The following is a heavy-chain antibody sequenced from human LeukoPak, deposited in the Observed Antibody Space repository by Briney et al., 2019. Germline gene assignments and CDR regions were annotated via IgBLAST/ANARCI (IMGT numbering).Heavy chain of an antibody. CDR1: GGTFSSYA. D-gene: IGHD6-19*01. CDR3: ARGISSGPYYYYYMDV. Sequence: GASVKVSCKASGGTFSSYAIRWVRQAPGQGLEWMGGIIPIFGTANYAQKFQGRVTITTDESTSTAYMELSSLRSEDTAVYYCARGISSGPYYYYYMDVWGKGTTVTVSS. CDR2: IIPIFGTA. J-gene: IGHJ6*03. V-gene: IGHV1-69*05.